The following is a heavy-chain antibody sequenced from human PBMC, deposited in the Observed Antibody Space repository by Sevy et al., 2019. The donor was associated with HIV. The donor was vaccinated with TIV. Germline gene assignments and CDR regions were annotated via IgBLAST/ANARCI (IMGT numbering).Heavy chain of an antibody. CDR2: ISYDGRIK. CDR1: GFTFNSHG. Sequence: GGSLRLSCAASGFTFNSHGFHWVGQAPGKGLEWVALISYDGRIKYYADSVKGRFIISRDDARNTLYLQMSGLRAEDTAVYYCAREGGHTAAWSPGNFWGQGTLVTVSS. V-gene: IGHV3-30*07. J-gene: IGHJ4*02. D-gene: IGHD2-15*01. CDR3: AREGGHTAAWSPGNF.